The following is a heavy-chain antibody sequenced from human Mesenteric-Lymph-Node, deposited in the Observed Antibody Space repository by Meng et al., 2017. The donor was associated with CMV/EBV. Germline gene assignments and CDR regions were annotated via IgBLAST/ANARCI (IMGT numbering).Heavy chain of an antibody. CDR3: ARAFDY. Sequence: SETLSLTCTVSGGSISSYYWSWFRQPPGKGLEWIGYIYYSGSTNYNPSLKSRVTISVDTSKNQFSLKLSSVTAADTAVYYCARAFDYWGQGTLVTVSS. CDR1: GGSISSYY. CDR2: IYYSGST. V-gene: IGHV4-59*01. J-gene: IGHJ4*02.